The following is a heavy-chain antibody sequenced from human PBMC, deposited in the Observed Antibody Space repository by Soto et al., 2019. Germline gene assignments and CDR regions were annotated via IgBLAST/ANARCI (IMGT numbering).Heavy chain of an antibody. D-gene: IGHD3-22*01. V-gene: IGHV5-10-1*01. CDR1: GYSFAGYW. CDR2: IDPSDSQT. Sequence: VESRKISCKGSGYSFAGYWITWVRQKPGKGLEWMGRIDPSDSQTYYSPSFRGHVTISVTKSITTVFLQWSSLRASDTAMYYCARQIYDSDTGPNFQYYFDSWGQGTPVTVSS. CDR3: ARQIYDSDTGPNFQYYFDS. J-gene: IGHJ4*02.